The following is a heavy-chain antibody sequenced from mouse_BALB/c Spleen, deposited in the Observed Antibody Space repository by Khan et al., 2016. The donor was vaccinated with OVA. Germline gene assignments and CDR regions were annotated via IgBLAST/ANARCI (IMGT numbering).Heavy chain of an antibody. J-gene: IGHJ3*01. CDR1: GYTFTSYY. V-gene: IGHV1S81*02. CDR3: TRGGYGSPFAY. Sequence: QVQLKQSGAELVKPGASVKLSCKASGYTFTSYYMYWVKQRPGQGLEWIGEINPSNGGTNVNEKFKSKATLTVDKSSSTAYMEVSSLTSEDSAVYYCTRGGYGSPFAYWGHGTLVTVSA. CDR2: INPSNGGT. D-gene: IGHD1-1*01.